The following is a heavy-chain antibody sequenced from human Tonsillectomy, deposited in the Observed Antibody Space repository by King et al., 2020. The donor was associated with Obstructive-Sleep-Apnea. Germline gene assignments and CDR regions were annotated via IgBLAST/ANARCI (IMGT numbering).Heavy chain of an antibody. V-gene: IGHV4-59*08. CDR3: ARLRRMMVEDTGLVFDY. CDR1: GGSISSYY. D-gene: IGHD3-22*01. Sequence: VQLQESGPGLVKPSETLSLTCTVSGGSISSYYWSWIRQPPGKGLEWIGYIYYSGSTNYNPSLKRRVTISVDTSKNQFSLKLSSVTAADTAVYFCARLRRMMVEDTGLVFDYWGQGTLVTVSS. J-gene: IGHJ4*02. CDR2: IYYSGST.